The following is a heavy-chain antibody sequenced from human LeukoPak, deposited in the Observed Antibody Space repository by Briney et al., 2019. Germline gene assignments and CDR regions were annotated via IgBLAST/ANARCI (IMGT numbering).Heavy chain of an antibody. Sequence: ASVKVSCKASGYTFTGYYMHWVRQAPGQGLEWMGWINPNSGGTNYAQKFQGRVTMTRDTSISTAYMELSRLRSDDTAVYYCARGGRPAFVRYFDWLPRYYYYMDVWGKGTTVTVSS. D-gene: IGHD3-9*01. V-gene: IGHV1-2*02. CDR1: GYTFTGYY. CDR2: INPNSGGT. CDR3: ARGGRPAFVRYFDWLPRYYYYMDV. J-gene: IGHJ6*03.